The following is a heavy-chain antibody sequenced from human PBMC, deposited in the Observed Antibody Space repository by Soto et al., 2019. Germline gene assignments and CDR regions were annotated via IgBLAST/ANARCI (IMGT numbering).Heavy chain of an antibody. CDR2: ISGSGGST. D-gene: IGHD3-22*01. CDR1: GFTFSSYA. Sequence: QPGGSLRLSCAASGFTFSSYAMSWVRQAPGKGLEWVSAISGSGGSTYYADSVKGRFTISRDNSKNTLYLQMNSLRAEDTAVYYCAKDGQPKYYDSSGYYYFEDWGQGTWVTVFS. V-gene: IGHV3-23*01. CDR3: AKDGQPKYYDSSGYYYFED. J-gene: IGHJ4*02.